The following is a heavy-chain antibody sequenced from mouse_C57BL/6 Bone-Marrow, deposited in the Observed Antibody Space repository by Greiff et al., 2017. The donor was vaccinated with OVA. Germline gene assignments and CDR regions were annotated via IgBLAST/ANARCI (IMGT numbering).Heavy chain of an antibody. Sequence: LVESGAELARPGASVKLSCKASGYTFTSYGISWVKQRTGQGLEWIGEIYPRSGNTYYNEKFKGKATLTADKSSSTAYMELRSLTAEDSAVYFCARTRTAQASNWGQGTLVTVSA. V-gene: IGHV1-81*01. CDR1: GYTFTSYG. J-gene: IGHJ3*01. CDR2: IYPRSGNT. CDR3: ARTRTAQASN. D-gene: IGHD3-2*02.